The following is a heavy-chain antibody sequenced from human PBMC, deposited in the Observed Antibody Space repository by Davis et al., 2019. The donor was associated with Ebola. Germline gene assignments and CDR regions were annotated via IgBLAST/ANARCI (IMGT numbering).Heavy chain of an antibody. CDR1: GYTFTNYY. V-gene: IGHV1-46*03. J-gene: IGHJ6*02. D-gene: IGHD3-22*01. CDR2: INPSAGST. CDR3: ARRGYDTSGFLYYYGMDV. Sequence: ASVQVSCKASGYTFTNYYMHWVRQAPGQGLEWMGIINPSAGSTTYAPRFLGRVTMTRDTSTNTVYMELSSLKSEDTAVYYCARRGYDTSGFLYYYGMDVWGQGTTVTVSS.